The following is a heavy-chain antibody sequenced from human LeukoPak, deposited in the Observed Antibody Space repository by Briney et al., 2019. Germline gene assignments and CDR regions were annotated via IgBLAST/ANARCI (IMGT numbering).Heavy chain of an antibody. CDR2: IDPSDSYT. Sequence: GASLQISCQGSGYTFSTYWINWVRQLPGKGLEWMGRIDPSDSYTYYSPSFQGHVTISADKSISTAYLQWSSLKASDTAMYYCARRYCSSTTCYDWLDPGGQGTLVTVSS. V-gene: IGHV5-10-1*01. CDR1: GYTFSTYW. D-gene: IGHD2-2*01. CDR3: ARRYCSSTTCYDWLDP. J-gene: IGHJ5*02.